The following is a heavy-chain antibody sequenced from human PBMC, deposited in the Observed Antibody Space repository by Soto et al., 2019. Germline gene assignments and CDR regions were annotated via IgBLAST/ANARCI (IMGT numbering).Heavy chain of an antibody. J-gene: IGHJ5*02. V-gene: IGHV3-30*04. CDR2: ISYDGSNK. Sequence: QVQLVESGGGVVQPGRSLRLSCAASGFTFSNYAMHWVRQAPGKGLEWVAVISYDGSNKYYADSVKGRFTISRDNSKNTLYLQMNSLRTEDTAVYYCARDQGGIAAAGNHRCWFDPWGQGTLVTVSS. CDR1: GFTFSNYA. D-gene: IGHD6-13*01. CDR3: ARDQGGIAAAGNHRCWFDP.